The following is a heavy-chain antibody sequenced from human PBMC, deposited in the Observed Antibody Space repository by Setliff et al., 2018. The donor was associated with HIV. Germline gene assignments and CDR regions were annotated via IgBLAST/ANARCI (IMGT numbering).Heavy chain of an antibody. D-gene: IGHD5-12*01. V-gene: IGHV1-46*02. CDR3: ARGYPSSPYYYYMDV. J-gene: IGHJ6*03. Sequence: ASVKVSCKSSGYDFDFYYVHWVRQAPGQGFEWMGVINPTAGSTTYAQRFGGRVTMTRDTSTRTVDMELSSLRSEDTAVYNCARGYPSSPYYYYMDVWGKGTTVTVSS. CDR1: GYDFDFYY. CDR2: INPTAGST.